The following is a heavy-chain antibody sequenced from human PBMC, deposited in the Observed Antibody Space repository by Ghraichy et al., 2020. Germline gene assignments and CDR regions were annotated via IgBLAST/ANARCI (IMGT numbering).Heavy chain of an antibody. V-gene: IGHV3-23*01. CDR1: GFTFSSYA. Sequence: GGSLRLSCAASGFTFSSYAMSWVRQAPGKGLEWVSAISGSGGSTSYADSVKGRFTISRDNSKNTLYLQMNSLIAEDTAVYYCAKRPLIVRGVIPSYYYGMDVWGQGTTVTVSS. D-gene: IGHD3-10*01. CDR3: AKRPLIVRGVIPSYYYGMDV. CDR2: ISGSGGST. J-gene: IGHJ6*02.